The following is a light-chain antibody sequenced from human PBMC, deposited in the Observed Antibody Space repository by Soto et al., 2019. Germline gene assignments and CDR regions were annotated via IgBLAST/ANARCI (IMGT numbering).Light chain of an antibody. Sequence: EIVLTQSPGTLSLSPGERATLSCRASQSVSSGYLTGYQQKPGQAPRRLIFGASRRATGIPDRFSGSGSGTDFTLTISRLEPEDFAVYYCQQYGSSPTTFGQGTKLEIK. V-gene: IGKV3-20*01. J-gene: IGKJ1*01. CDR1: QSVSSGY. CDR3: QQYGSSPTT. CDR2: GAS.